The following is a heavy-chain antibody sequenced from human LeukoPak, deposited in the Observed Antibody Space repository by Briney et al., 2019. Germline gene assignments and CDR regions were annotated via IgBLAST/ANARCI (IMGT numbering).Heavy chain of an antibody. Sequence: ASVKVSCKASGYTFTSYYMHWVRQAPGQGLEWMGIINPSGGSTSYAQKFQGRVTMTRDTSISTAYMELSRLRSDDTAVYYCARDPNAMVRGVKGSYWGQGTLVTVSS. CDR1: GYTFTSYY. CDR2: INPSGGST. CDR3: ARDPNAMVRGVKGSY. V-gene: IGHV1-46*01. J-gene: IGHJ4*02. D-gene: IGHD3-10*01.